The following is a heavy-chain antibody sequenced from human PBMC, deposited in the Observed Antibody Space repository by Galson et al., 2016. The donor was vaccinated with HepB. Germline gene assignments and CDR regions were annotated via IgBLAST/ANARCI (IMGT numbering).Heavy chain of an antibody. CDR3: ARVNGLWSGTPSYWYFDL. D-gene: IGHD3-3*01. J-gene: IGHJ2*01. CDR2: IYHSGRT. CDR1: GASVTNNNW. V-gene: IGHV4-4*02. Sequence: ETLSLTCGVSGASVTNNNWWCWVRQPPGKGLEWIGEIYHSGRTNSLPSLRSRVTISMDRSKNQFSLDLTSVTAADTAVYYCARVNGLWSGTPSYWYFDLWGHGTLVTVSS.